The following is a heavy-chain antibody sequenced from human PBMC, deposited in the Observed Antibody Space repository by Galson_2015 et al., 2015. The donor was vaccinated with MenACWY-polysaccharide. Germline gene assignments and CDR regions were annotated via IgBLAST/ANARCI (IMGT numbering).Heavy chain of an antibody. CDR3: ARDYCGRTTCSGMDV. J-gene: IGHJ6*02. D-gene: IGHD2-21*01. Sequence: SLRLSCAASGFTFSSYAIHWVRQAPGKGLEWVAVISYDATNKYYRDSVKGRVTLSRDNSKNTVFLEMNSLRAEDTGVYYCARDYCGRTTCSGMDVWGRGTTVTVSS. V-gene: IGHV3-30-3*01. CDR2: ISYDATNK. CDR1: GFTFSSYA.